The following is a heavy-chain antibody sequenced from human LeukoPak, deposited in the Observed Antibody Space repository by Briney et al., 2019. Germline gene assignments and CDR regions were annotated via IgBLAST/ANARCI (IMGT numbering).Heavy chain of an antibody. D-gene: IGHD3-3*01. J-gene: IGHJ6*02. Sequence: PSETLSLTCTVSGGSVSSRNYYWGWIRQPPGKGLEWIGSIYNSGNTYYNPSLKSRVTISVDTSKNQVSLKLGSVTAADTAVYYCARDLTIGYGMDVWGQGTTVTVSS. CDR1: GGSVSSRNYY. CDR2: IYNSGNT. CDR3: ARDLTIGYGMDV. V-gene: IGHV4-39*07.